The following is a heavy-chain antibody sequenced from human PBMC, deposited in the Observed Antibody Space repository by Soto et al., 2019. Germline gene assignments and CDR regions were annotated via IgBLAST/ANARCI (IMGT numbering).Heavy chain of an antibody. D-gene: IGHD3-22*01. V-gene: IGHV3-48*02. CDR1: GFTFSSYS. J-gene: IGHJ6*02. CDR2: ISSSSSTI. CDR3: ARDLYDSSGYLSYYYYGMDV. Sequence: GGSLRLSCAASGFTFSSYSMNWVRQAPGKGLEWVSYISSSSSTIYYADSVKGRFTISRDNAKNSLYLQMNSLRDEDTAVYYCARDLYDSSGYLSYYYYGMDVWGQGTTVTVSS.